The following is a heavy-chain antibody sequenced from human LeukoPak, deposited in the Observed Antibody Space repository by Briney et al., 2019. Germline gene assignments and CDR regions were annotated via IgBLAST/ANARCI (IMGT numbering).Heavy chain of an antibody. J-gene: IGHJ4*02. CDR1: GGSISSHY. Sequence: SETLSLICTVSGGSISSHYWSWIRQPPGKGLVWIGYIYYSGSTNYNPSLKSRVTISVDTSKNQFSLKLSCVTAADTAVYYCARAVGATPNFDYWGQGTLVTVSS. V-gene: IGHV4-59*11. CDR3: ARAVGATPNFDY. CDR2: IYYSGST. D-gene: IGHD1-26*01.